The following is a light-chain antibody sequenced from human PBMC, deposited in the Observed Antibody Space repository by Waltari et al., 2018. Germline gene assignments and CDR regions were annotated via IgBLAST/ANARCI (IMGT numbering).Light chain of an antibody. Sequence: DIQMTQSPSSLSTSVGDRVTITCRASRGIDSYLNWYQQRPGRAPKLLIYDASTSQREFPTRFSCGGIGTDFTLTINNLQPEDFATYFCQQSYSPPFTFGQGTRLEI. CDR1: RGIDSY. V-gene: IGKV1-39*01. J-gene: IGKJ5*01. CDR2: DAS. CDR3: QQSYSPPFT.